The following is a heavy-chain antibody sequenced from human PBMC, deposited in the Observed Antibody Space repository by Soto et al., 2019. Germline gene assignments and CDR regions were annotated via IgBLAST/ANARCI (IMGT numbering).Heavy chain of an antibody. CDR2: INPTDGSV. Sequence: QVQLVQSGAEVKKPGASVKVSCTASGYTFKSFYMHWVRQAPEQGLEWIGMINPTDGSVSFAQKFQDRVTLTTDRPTSTVYMELSSLTREDTAVYFCARDFGRHGAVDTTGWFDPWGQGTLVTVSS. J-gene: IGHJ5*02. CDR1: GYTFKSFY. V-gene: IGHV1-46*02. D-gene: IGHD3-3*01. CDR3: ARDFGRHGAVDTTGWFDP.